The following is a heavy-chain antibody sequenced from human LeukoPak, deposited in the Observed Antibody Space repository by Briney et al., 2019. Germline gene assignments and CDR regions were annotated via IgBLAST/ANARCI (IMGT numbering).Heavy chain of an antibody. CDR1: GFTFDDYG. CDR2: ITWNGGRT. V-gene: IGHV3-20*04. CDR3: ARERVTMVRDPYGMDV. Sequence: GGSLRLSCAAPGFTFDDYGMSWVRQAPGKGLEWVSHITWNGGRTGYADSVKGRFSIARDNDKNSLYLQMNSLRAEDTALYYCARERVTMVRDPYGMDVWGQGTTVTVSS. J-gene: IGHJ6*02. D-gene: IGHD3-10*01.